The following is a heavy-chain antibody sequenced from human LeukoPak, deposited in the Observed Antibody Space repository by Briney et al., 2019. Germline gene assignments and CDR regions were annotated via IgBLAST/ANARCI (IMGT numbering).Heavy chain of an antibody. Sequence: GGSLRLSCAASGFTFSDYYMSWIRQPPGKGLEWVSYISSSASTIYYADSVKGRFTISRDNGKNSLYLQMNSLRAEDTAVYYCARDRLHYGEYEKTFDYWGQGTLVTVSS. D-gene: IGHD4-17*01. CDR2: ISSSASTI. CDR1: GFTFSDYY. CDR3: ARDRLHYGEYEKTFDY. J-gene: IGHJ4*02. V-gene: IGHV3-11*04.